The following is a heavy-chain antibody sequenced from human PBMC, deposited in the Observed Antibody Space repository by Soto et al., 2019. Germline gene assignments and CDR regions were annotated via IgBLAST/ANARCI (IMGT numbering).Heavy chain of an antibody. CDR2: IYYSGST. V-gene: IGHV4-61*01. D-gene: IGHD2-2*01. J-gene: IGHJ5*02. Sequence: SETLSLTCTVSGGSVSSGSYYWSWIRQPPGKGLEWIGYIYYSGSTNYNPSLKSRVTISVDTSKNQFFLKLSSVTAADTAVYYCARAFKVVPAAITNWFDPWGQGTLVTVSS. CDR1: GGSVSSGSYY. CDR3: ARAFKVVPAAITNWFDP.